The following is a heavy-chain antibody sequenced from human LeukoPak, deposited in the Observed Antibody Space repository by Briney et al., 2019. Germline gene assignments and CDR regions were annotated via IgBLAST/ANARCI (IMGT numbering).Heavy chain of an antibody. CDR1: GYTFTSYG. J-gene: IGHJ4*02. V-gene: IGHV1-18*01. CDR2: ISAYNGNT. CDR3: ARGRRGGYSGYDYGY. Sequence: ASVKVSCKASGYTFTSYGISWVRQAPGQGLEWMGWISAYNGNTNYAQKLQGRVTMTTDTSTSTAYMELRSLRSDDTAVYYCARGRRGGYSGYDYGYWGQGTLVTVSS. D-gene: IGHD5-12*01.